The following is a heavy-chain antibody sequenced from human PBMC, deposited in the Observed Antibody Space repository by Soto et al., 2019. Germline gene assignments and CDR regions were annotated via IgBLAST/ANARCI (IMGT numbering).Heavy chain of an antibody. D-gene: IGHD1-26*01. Sequence: GGSLRLSCAASGFTFSSYAMSWVRQAPGKGLEWVSAISGSGGNTYYADSVKGRFTISRDNSKNTLYLQMNSLRAEDTAVYYCAKDQVGATFLWFDPWGQGTLVTVSS. CDR3: AKDQVGATFLWFDP. CDR1: GFTFSSYA. J-gene: IGHJ5*02. V-gene: IGHV3-23*01. CDR2: ISGSGGNT.